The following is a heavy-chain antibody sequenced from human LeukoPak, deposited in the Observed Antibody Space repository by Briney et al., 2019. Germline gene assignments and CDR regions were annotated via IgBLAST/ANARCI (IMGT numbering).Heavy chain of an antibody. V-gene: IGHV3-49*04. Sequence: GGSLRLSCAAYGFIFGDHAMGWVRQAPGKGLEWVGFIRSKAYGGTIEYAASVQGRFTISRDDSKGIAYLQMNSLETEDTAVYYCGRGPILLWIHNGIDVWGPGTTVTVSS. CDR2: IRSKAYGGTI. CDR1: GFIFGDHA. D-gene: IGHD3-10*01. CDR3: GRGPILLWIHNGIDV. J-gene: IGHJ6*02.